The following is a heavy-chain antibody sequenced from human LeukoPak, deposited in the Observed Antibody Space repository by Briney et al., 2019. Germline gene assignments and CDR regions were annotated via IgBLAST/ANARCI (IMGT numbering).Heavy chain of an antibody. CDR1: GGSISSYY. CDR3: ARDPGSVATIDY. V-gene: IGHV4-59*12. J-gene: IGHJ4*02. CDR2: IYYSGST. Sequence: PSETLSLTCTVSGGSISSYYWSWIRQPPGRGLEWIGYIYYSGSTNYNPSLKSRVTISVDTSKNQFSLKLSSVTAADTAVYYCARDPGSVATIDYWGQGTLVTVSS. D-gene: IGHD5-12*01.